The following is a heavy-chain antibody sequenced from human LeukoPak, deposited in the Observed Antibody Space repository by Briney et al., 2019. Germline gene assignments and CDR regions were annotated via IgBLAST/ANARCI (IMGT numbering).Heavy chain of an antibody. J-gene: IGHJ4*02. CDR3: ARVNIAARPPGSFDY. V-gene: IGHV4-31*11. CDR2: IYYSGST. Sequence: SETLSLTCAVSGGSISSGGYSWSWIRQPPGKGLEWIGYIYYSGSTYYNPSLKSRVTISVDTSKNQFSLKLSSVTAADTAVYYCARVNIAARPPGSFDYWGQGTLVTVSS. CDR1: GGSISSGGYS. D-gene: IGHD6-6*01.